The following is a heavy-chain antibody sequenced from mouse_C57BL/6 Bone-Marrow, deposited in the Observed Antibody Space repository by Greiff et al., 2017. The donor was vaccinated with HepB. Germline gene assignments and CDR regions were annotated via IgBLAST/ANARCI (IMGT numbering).Heavy chain of an antibody. D-gene: IGHD1-1*01. CDR1: GFTFRSYA. CDR2: LSDGGSYT. V-gene: IGHV5-4*03. J-gene: IGHJ2*01. Sequence: EVKLMESGGGLVKPGGSLKLSCAASGFTFRSYAMSWVRQTPEKRLEWVATLSDGGSYTYYPDNVKGRFTISRDNAKNNLYLQMSHLKSEDTAMYYCARFLLHDYWGQGTTLTVSS. CDR3: ARFLLHDY.